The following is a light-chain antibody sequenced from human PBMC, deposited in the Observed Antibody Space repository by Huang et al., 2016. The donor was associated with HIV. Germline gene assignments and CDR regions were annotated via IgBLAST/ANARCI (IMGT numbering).Light chain of an antibody. V-gene: IGKV1-39*01. CDR2: TAS. CDR3: QQSFSVPRT. CDR1: QTISKS. J-gene: IGKJ1*01. Sequence: DIQMTQSPPSLSASVGDRVTFTCRANQTISKSLNCYQQKPGRAPKRLIYTASTLESGVPSRFSGSGSGSRFTLNITNLQPEDFATYYCQQSFSVPRTFG.